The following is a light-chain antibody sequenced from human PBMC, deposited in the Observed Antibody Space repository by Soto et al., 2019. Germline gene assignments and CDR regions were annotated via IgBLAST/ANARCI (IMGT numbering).Light chain of an antibody. Sequence: DIQMTQSPSTLSASVGDRVTITCRASQNIYTWLAWNQQKPGKAPKLLLYKASNFESGVPSRFSGSGSGKEFTLTISSLQPDDFAPYYCQQYNSFPWTFGQGTKVEIK. CDR1: QNIYTW. V-gene: IGKV1-5*03. CDR2: KAS. CDR3: QQYNSFPWT. J-gene: IGKJ1*01.